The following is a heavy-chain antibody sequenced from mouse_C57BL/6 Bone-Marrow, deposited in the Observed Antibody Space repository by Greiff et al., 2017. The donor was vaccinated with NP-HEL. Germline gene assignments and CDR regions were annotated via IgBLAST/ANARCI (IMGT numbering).Heavy chain of an antibody. D-gene: IGHD4-1*01. CDR1: GFTFNTYA. V-gene: IGHV10-3*01. CDR2: IRSKSSNYAT. Sequence: EVQVVESGGGLVQPKGSLKLSCAASGFTFNTYAMHWVRQAPGKGLEWVARIRSKSSNYATYYADSVKDRFTISRDDSQSMLYLQMNNLKTEDTAMYYCVRETDLTGPYAMDYWGQGTSVTVSS. J-gene: IGHJ4*01. CDR3: VRETDLTGPYAMDY.